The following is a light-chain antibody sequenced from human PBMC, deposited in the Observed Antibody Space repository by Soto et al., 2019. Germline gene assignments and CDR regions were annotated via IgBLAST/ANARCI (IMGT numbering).Light chain of an antibody. V-gene: IGKV3-15*01. CDR1: QSVRSN. CDR3: QQYNNWPVWT. CDR2: GAS. J-gene: IGKJ1*01. Sequence: EIVMTQSPATLSVSPGQRATLSCRASQSVRSNLAWYRQKPGQVPRLLIYGASTRATGIPARFSGSGSGTEFTLTISSLQSEDFAVYYCQQYNNWPVWTFGQGTKVEIK.